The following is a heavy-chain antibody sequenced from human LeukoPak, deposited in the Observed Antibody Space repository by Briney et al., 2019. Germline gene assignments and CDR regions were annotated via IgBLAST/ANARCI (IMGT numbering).Heavy chain of an antibody. D-gene: IGHD1-26*01. Sequence: GGSLRLSCTASGFTFNSYSMNWVRQAPGKGLEWVSSIDSSSNYIFYADSVKGRFTISRDNAKNSLDLQMNNLRDEDTAIYYCTKAGVVGAKAGFDNWGQGTLVTVSS. CDR3: TKAGVVGAKAGFDN. CDR2: IDSSSNYI. J-gene: IGHJ4*02. V-gene: IGHV3-21*01. CDR1: GFTFNSYS.